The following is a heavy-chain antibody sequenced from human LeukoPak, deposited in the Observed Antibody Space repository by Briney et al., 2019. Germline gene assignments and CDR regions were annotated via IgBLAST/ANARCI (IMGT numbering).Heavy chain of an antibody. V-gene: IGHV4-30-2*01. CDR1: GGSISSGGYS. CDR2: IYHSGST. J-gene: IGHJ4*02. D-gene: IGHD6-19*01. Sequence: PSETLSLTCAVSGGSISSGGYSWSWIRQPPGKGLEWIGYIYHSGSTYYNPSLKSRVTISVDTSKNQFSLKLSSVTAEDTAVYYCARDTSGWAPFDYWGQGTLVTVSS. CDR3: ARDTSGWAPFDY.